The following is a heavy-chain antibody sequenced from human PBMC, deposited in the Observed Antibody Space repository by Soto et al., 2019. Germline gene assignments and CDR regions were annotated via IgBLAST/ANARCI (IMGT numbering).Heavy chain of an antibody. CDR3: VHTAGWQHRT. CDR1: GFSLSDFAVG. V-gene: IGHV2-5*02. Sequence: HITLKESGPTLVKPTQTLTLTCTLSGFSLSDFAVGVAWVRRPPGKALEWLALIYSDGTKYYNPSLKTRFTIPTGTAKDHAVLTITNMDPLDIATYFCVHTAGWQHRTWGQGTQVTVS. J-gene: IGHJ5*02. CDR2: IYSDGTK.